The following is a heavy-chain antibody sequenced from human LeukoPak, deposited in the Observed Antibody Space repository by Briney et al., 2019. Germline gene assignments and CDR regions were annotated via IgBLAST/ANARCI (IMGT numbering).Heavy chain of an antibody. CDR2: INHSGST. CDR1: VASITSDNW. V-gene: IGHV4-4*02. D-gene: IGHD1-26*01. Sequence: SGTLSLTCGVSVASITSDNWWSWIRQPPGKGLEWIGEINHSGSTNYNPSLKSRVIISVDASKNQFSLKLSSVTAADTAVYYCARGGWELPEGSLDYWGQGTLVTVSS. J-gene: IGHJ4*02. CDR3: ARGGWELPEGSLDY.